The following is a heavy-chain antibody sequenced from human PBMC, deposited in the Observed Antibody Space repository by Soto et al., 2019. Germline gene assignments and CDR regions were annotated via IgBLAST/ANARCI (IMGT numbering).Heavy chain of an antibody. J-gene: IGHJ5*02. V-gene: IGHV3-21*01. CDR1: GFTFSSYS. CDR2: ISSSSSYI. CDR3: ARDLGQWLPSNWFDP. Sequence: GGSLRLSCAASGFTFSSYSMNWVRQAPGKGLEWVSSISSSSSYIYYADSVKGRFTISRDNAKNSLYLQMNSLRAEDTAVYYCARDLGQWLPSNWFDPWGQGTLVTVS. D-gene: IGHD6-19*01.